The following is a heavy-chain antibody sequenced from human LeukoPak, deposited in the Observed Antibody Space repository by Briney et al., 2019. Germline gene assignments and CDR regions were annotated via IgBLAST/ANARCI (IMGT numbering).Heavy chain of an antibody. Sequence: GGSLRLSCVGSGFTFRSHAMSWDRQAPEKGLEFVSGIYENGGTTYYADSVKGRFSISRDNSKNTLYLQMDSLRGEDTAVYYCAKDFRIGYSAHFDYWGQGALVTVSS. V-gene: IGHV3-23*01. J-gene: IGHJ4*02. CDR1: GFTFRSHA. D-gene: IGHD2-21*01. CDR3: AKDFRIGYSAHFDY. CDR2: IYENGGTT.